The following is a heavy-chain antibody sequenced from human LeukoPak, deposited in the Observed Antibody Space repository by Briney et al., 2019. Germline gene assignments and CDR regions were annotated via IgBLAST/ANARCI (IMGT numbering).Heavy chain of an antibody. Sequence: ESGPTLVKPTQTLTLTCTFSGFSLSTSGVGVGWIRQPPGKALEWLALIYWDDDKRYSPSLKSRLTITKDTSKNQVVLTMTNMDPVDTATCYCAHIKSATVTADFDYWAQGTLVTVSS. CDR1: GFSLSTSGVG. J-gene: IGHJ4*02. D-gene: IGHD4-17*01. V-gene: IGHV2-5*02. CDR3: AHIKSATVTADFDY. CDR2: IYWDDDK.